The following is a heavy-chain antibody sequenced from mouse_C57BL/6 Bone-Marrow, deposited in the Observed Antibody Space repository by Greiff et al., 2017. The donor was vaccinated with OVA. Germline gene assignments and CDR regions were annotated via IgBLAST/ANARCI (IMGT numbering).Heavy chain of an antibody. V-gene: IGHV1-52*01. D-gene: IGHD1-1*01. CDR3: ARQYYGSSPSYYFDY. J-gene: IGHJ2*01. Sequence: QVQLKQPGAELVRPGSSVKLSCTASGYTFTSYWMHWVKQRPIQGLEWIGNIDPSDSETHYNQKFKDKATLTVDKSSSTAYMQLSSLTSEDSAVYYCARQYYGSSPSYYFDYWGQGTTLTVSS. CDR1: GYTFTSYW. CDR2: IDPSDSET.